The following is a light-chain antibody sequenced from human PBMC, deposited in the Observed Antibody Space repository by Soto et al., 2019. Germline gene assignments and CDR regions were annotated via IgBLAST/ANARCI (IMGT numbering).Light chain of an antibody. CDR2: NAS. CDR3: QQFNYWPPLT. V-gene: IGKV3-15*01. CDR1: QSVSSN. J-gene: IGKJ4*01. Sequence: EIVMTQSPATLSVTPGERATLSCRASQSVSSNLAWYQQKPGQAPRLLMFNASTRATGIPARLSGSGSGTEFTLTITSLQSEDFAVYYCQQFNYWPPLTFGGGTKVEIK.